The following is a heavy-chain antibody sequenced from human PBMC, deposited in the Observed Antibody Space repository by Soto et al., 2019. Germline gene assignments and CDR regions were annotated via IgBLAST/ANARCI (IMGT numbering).Heavy chain of an antibody. CDR1: GGSISSGSYY. Sequence: SETLSLTCTVSGGSISSGSYYWTWIRQPPGKGLEWIGYIYYSGSTNYNPSLKSRVTISVDTSKNHFSLKLSSVTAADTAVYYCASVDTAMVTGYWGQGTLVTVSS. CDR2: IYYSGST. J-gene: IGHJ4*02. CDR3: ASVDTAMVTGY. V-gene: IGHV4-61*03. D-gene: IGHD5-18*01.